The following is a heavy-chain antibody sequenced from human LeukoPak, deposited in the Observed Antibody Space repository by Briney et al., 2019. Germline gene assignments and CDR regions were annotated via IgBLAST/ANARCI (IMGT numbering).Heavy chain of an antibody. D-gene: IGHD3-22*01. CDR2: ISSNGGST. V-gene: IGHV3-64*01. CDR3: ARGRPGDYYDSSGYYYYYGMDV. J-gene: IGHJ6*02. Sequence: GGSLRLSCAASGFTFSSYAMHWVRQAPGKGLEYVSAISSNGGSTYYANSVKGRFTISRDNSKNTLYLQMGSLRAEDMAVYYCARGRPGDYYDSSGYYYYYGMDVWGQGTTVTVSS. CDR1: GFTFSSYA.